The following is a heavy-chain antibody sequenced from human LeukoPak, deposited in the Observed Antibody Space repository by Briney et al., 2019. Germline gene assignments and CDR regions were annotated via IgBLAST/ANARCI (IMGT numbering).Heavy chain of an antibody. CDR3: AKDLEGIVGATPEY. D-gene: IGHD1-26*01. V-gene: IGHV3-30*02. J-gene: IGHJ4*02. CDR1: GFTFSSYG. CDR2: IRYDGSNK. Sequence: PGGSLRLSCAASGFTFSSYGMHWVRQAPGKGLEWVAFIRYDGSNKYYADSVKGRFTISRDNSKNTLYLQMNSLRAEDTAVYYCAKDLEGIVGATPEYWGQGTLVTVSS.